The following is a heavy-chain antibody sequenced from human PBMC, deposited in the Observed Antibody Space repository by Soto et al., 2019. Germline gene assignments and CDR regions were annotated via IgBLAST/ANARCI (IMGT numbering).Heavy chain of an antibody. Sequence: GASVKVSCKVSGYTLTELSMNWVRQAPGKGLEWMGGFDPEDGETIYAQKFQGRVTMTEDTSTDTAYMELSSLRSEDTAVYYCATVNTCYCSRTSWYFSWFDPWGQGSLVTVTS. V-gene: IGHV1-24*01. CDR1: GYTLTELS. D-gene: IGHD2-2*01. CDR3: ATVNTCYCSRTSWYFSWFDP. CDR2: FDPEDGET. J-gene: IGHJ5*02.